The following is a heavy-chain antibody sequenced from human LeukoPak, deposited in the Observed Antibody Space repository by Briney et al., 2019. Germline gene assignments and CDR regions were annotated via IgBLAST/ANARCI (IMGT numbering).Heavy chain of an antibody. CDR2: INPNSGGT. Sequence: ASVKVSCKASGYTFTGYYMHWVRQAPGQGLEGMGWINPNSGGTNYAQKFQGRVTMTRDTYISTAYMELSRLRSDDTAVYYCATGGTRGYDSSGYYLHWGQGTLVTVSS. D-gene: IGHD3-22*01. J-gene: IGHJ4*02. CDR3: ATGGTRGYDSSGYYLH. V-gene: IGHV1-2*02. CDR1: GYTFTGYY.